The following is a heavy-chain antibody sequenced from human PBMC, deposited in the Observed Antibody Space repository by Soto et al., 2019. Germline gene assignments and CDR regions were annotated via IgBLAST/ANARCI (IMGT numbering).Heavy chain of an antibody. D-gene: IGHD2-15*01. CDR2: IIPIFGTT. J-gene: IGHJ2*01. Sequence: QVQLVQSGAEVKKPGSSVKVSCKASGGTFSSYAISWVRQAPGQGLEWMGGIIPIFGTTNYAQKFQGRVTMTADEPTSTAYMELSSLRSEDTAMYYCARVVTVVKSFHYWYFDLWGRGTLVTVSS. CDR3: ARVVTVVKSFHYWYFDL. CDR1: GGTFSSYA. V-gene: IGHV1-69*12.